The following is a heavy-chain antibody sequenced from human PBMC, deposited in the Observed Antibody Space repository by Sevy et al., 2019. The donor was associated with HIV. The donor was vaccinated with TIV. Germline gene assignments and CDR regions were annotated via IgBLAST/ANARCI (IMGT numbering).Heavy chain of an antibody. CDR2: IIPIFGTA. D-gene: IGHD3-16*01. J-gene: IGHJ4*02. V-gene: IGHV1-69*13. CDR1: GGTFSSYA. CDR3: ASQKRGSGFDY. Sequence: ASVKVSCKASGGTFSSYAISWVRQAPGQGLEWMGGIIPIFGTANYAQKFQGRVTITADESTSTAYMELGSLRSEDTAVYYCASQKRGSGFDYWGQGTLVTVSS.